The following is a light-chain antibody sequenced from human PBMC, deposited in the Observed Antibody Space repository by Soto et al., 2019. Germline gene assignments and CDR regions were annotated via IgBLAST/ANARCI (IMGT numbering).Light chain of an antibody. CDR2: EVS. Sequence: QSALTQPPSASGSPGHSVTLSCTGTSSDVGGYNYVSWDQQHPGPAPKLMISEVSKRPSGVPDLSSGSKSGNTASLTVSGLQAEDEAYYYCSSFAGNNNLVFGGGTKLTVL. CDR3: SSFAGNNNLV. CDR1: SSDVGGYNY. V-gene: IGLV2-8*01. J-gene: IGLJ2*01.